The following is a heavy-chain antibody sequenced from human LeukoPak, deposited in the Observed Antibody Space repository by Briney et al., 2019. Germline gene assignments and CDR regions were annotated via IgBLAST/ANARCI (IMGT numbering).Heavy chain of an antibody. CDR1: GFTFSSYG. J-gene: IGHJ4*02. V-gene: IGHV3-33*01. CDR3: ARAGSGFQDY. D-gene: IGHD6-19*01. CDR2: IWYDGSNK. Sequence: PGGSLRLSCAASGFTFSSYGMHWVRQAPGKGLEWVAVIWYDGSNKYYADSVKGRFTISRDNSKSTLYPQMNSLRAEDTAVYYCARAGSGFQDYWGQGTLVTVSS.